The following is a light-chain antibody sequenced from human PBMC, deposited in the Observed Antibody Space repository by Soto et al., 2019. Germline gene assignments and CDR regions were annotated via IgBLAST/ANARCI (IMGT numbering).Light chain of an antibody. V-gene: IGLV2-14*01. CDR1: SSDVGAYNF. Sequence: QSVLTQPASVSGSPGQSITISGTGTSSDVGAYNFVSWYQHHPDKAPKLMISEVSNRPSGVSDRFSGSKSGNTASLTISGLQAEDEADYYCASLTTTSFVFGTGTKSPS. CDR2: EVS. CDR3: ASLTTTSFV. J-gene: IGLJ1*01.